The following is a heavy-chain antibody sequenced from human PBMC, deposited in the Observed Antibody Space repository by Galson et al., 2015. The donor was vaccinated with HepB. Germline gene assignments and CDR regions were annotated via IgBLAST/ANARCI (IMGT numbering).Heavy chain of an antibody. CDR2: VSGSDDGT. D-gene: IGHD4-17*01. V-gene: IGHV3-23*01. CDR3: AAHTADGESTFDY. CDR1: GFVFSRYA. Sequence: SLRLSCAASGFVFSRYAMSWGRQAPGKGLEWVAAVSGSDDGTYFADSGRGRFSIFRDNSKNTLYLQLNSLRAEDTAVYYCAAHTADGESTFDYWGQGTLVTVSS. J-gene: IGHJ4*02.